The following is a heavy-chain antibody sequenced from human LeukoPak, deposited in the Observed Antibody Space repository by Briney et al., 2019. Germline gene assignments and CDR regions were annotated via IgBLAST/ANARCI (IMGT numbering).Heavy chain of an antibody. V-gene: IGHV3-7*01. CDR1: GFTFSSYW. CDR2: IKKDGSEK. D-gene: IGHD3-22*01. Sequence: GGSLRLFCAASGFTFSSYWMSWVRQAPGKGLEWVANIKKDGSEKYSVDSVKGRFTISRDNAKNSLYLQMNSLRAEDTAVYYCVRGGGYYEDFDYWGQGTLVTVSS. J-gene: IGHJ4*02. CDR3: VRGGGYYEDFDY.